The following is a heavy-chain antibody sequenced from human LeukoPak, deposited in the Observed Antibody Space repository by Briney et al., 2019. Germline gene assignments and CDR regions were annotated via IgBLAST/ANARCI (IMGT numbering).Heavy chain of an antibody. J-gene: IGHJ4*02. V-gene: IGHV1-69*06. Sequence: GASVKVSCKASGGTFSSYAISWVRQAPGQGLEWMGGIIPIFGTANYAQKFQGRVTITADKSTSTAYLQWSSLKASDTAMYYCARLENIVVVTAFDYWGQGTLVTVSS. D-gene: IGHD2-21*02. CDR1: GGTFSSYA. CDR2: IIPIFGTA. CDR3: ARLENIVVVTAFDY.